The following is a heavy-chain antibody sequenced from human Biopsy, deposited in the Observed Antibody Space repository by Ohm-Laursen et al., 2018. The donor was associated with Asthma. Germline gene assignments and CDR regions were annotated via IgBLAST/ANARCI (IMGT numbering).Heavy chain of an antibody. Sequence: SLRLSCAASGFSFSSFAIHWVRQAPGKGLEWVGVISKDASTQDYADSVKGRFTMARDNSKNTLDLQMNSLRAEDTAVYYCARGDSSGWSHYYFDYWGQGTLVTVSS. V-gene: IGHV3-30*07. CDR3: ARGDSSGWSHYYFDY. D-gene: IGHD6-19*01. CDR1: GFSFSSFA. CDR2: ISKDASTQ. J-gene: IGHJ4*02.